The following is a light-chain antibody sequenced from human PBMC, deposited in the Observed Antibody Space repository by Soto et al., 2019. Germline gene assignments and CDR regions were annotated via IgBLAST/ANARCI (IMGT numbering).Light chain of an antibody. V-gene: IGLV2-11*01. J-gene: IGLJ1*01. CDR1: SSDVGGYNY. CDR3: CSYGGSYTPYV. CDR2: DVS. Sequence: QSALTQPRSVSGSPGQSVTISCTGTSSDVGGYNYVSWYQQHSGKAPKLMIYDVSKRPSGVPDRFSGSKSGNTASLTISGLQAEDEADYYCCSYGGSYTPYVFGSGTKLTVL.